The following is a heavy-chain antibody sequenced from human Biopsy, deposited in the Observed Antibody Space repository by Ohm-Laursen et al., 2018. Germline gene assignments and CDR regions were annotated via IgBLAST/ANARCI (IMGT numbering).Heavy chain of an antibody. CDR3: AREAIGYQLPCDD. D-gene: IGHD2-2*01. CDR1: TGTFNSYG. Sequence: SVKVSCKAPTGTFNSYGIIWVRQAPGQGLEWMGRIIPILRTTAYAQTFLGRVTITADSPTGTVDMELTSLTSDDTAVYFCAREAIGYQLPCDDWGQGTLVTVSS. V-gene: IGHV1-69*11. J-gene: IGHJ4*02. CDR2: IIPILRTT.